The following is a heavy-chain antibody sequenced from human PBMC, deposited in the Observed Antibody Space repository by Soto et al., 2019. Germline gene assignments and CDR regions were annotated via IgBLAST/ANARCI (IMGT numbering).Heavy chain of an antibody. D-gene: IGHD3-10*01. CDR3: ARGSKGSYPGSRIFDF. CDR1: GFTFGSRA. V-gene: IGHV3-23*01. Sequence: GGSLRLSCVASGFTFGSRAMSWVRQAPGDGLEWVSTITDTGGDTKYADSVRGRFTISRDNSKKTLYLQMSSLRAEDSAVCYCARGSKGSYPGSRIFDFWGRGTLVTVSS. CDR2: ITDTGGDT. J-gene: IGHJ4*02.